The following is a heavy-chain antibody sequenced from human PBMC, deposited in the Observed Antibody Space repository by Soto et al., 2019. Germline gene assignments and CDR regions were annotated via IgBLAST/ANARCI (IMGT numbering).Heavy chain of an antibody. CDR1: GYTFTGYD. Sequence: QVQLVQSGAEVKKPGASVKVSCKASGYTFTGYDMHWVRQAPGQGLEWMGWINPNSGGTNSAQKSQGWVTMPRDTSISTAYMELSRLRSDDTAVYYCAREYIVVVPAASYYYGMDVWGQGTTVTVSS. D-gene: IGHD2-2*01. J-gene: IGHJ6*02. V-gene: IGHV1-2*04. CDR3: AREYIVVVPAASYYYGMDV. CDR2: INPNSGGT.